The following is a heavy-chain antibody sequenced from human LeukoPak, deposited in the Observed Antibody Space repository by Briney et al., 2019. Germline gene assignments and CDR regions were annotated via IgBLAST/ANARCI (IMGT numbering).Heavy chain of an antibody. V-gene: IGHV1-18*01. CDR1: GYTFTSYG. Sequence: ASVKVSCKASGYTFTSYGISWVRQAPGQGLEWMGWISAYNGNTNYAQKLQGRVTMTTDTSTSTAYMELRSLRSDDTAVYYCARARAIVATPGGHYYYYYGMDVWGQGTTVTVSS. CDR3: ARARAIVATPGGHYYYYYGMDV. J-gene: IGHJ6*02. D-gene: IGHD5-12*01. CDR2: ISAYNGNT.